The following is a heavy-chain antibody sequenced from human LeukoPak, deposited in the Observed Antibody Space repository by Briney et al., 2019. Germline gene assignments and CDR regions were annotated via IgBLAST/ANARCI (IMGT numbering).Heavy chain of an antibody. D-gene: IGHD3-10*01. V-gene: IGHV3-7*01. CDR1: GFTFSSYW. J-gene: IGHJ6*02. Sequence: GGSLRLSCAASGFTFSSYWMSWVRQAPGKGLEWVANIKQDGSEKYYVDSVKGRFTISRDNAKNSLYLQMNSLRAEDTAVYYCARLPMVRGVIYGMDVWGQGTTVTVSS. CDR3: ARLPMVRGVIYGMDV. CDR2: IKQDGSEK.